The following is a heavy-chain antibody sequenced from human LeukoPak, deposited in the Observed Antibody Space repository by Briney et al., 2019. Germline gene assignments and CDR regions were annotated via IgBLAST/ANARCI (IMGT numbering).Heavy chain of an antibody. CDR3: AKRVKLTGGYSDY. D-gene: IGHD3-10*01. CDR2: ISGSGGST. CDR1: GFTFSNYA. Sequence: PGGSLRLSCAASGFTFSNYAMSWVRQAPGKGLEWVSAISGSGGSTYFADSVKGRFTISRDNSKNTLYLQMNSLRAEDTAVYYCAKRVKLTGGYSDYWGQGTLVTVSS. V-gene: IGHV3-23*01. J-gene: IGHJ4*02.